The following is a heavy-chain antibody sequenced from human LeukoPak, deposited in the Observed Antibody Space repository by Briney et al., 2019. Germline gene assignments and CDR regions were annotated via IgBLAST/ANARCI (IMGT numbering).Heavy chain of an antibody. D-gene: IGHD3-22*01. V-gene: IGHV4-38-2*02. CDR2: IFHSGST. Sequence: PSETLSLTCSVSGYSISSGFYWGWIRQPPGKGLEWIGSIFHSGSTYYNPSLKSRVTISVETSKNQCSLKLSSVTAADTAVYYCGRANYYDSIGYSRGAFDIWGQGTMVTVSS. CDR3: GRANYYDSIGYSRGAFDI. J-gene: IGHJ3*02. CDR1: GYSISSGFY.